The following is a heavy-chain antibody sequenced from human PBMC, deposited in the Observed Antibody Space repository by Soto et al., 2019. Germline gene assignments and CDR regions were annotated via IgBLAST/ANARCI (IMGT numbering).Heavy chain of an antibody. V-gene: IGHV3-30*18. J-gene: IGHJ6*02. CDR2: ISYDGSNK. Sequence: QVQLVESGGGVVQPGRSLKLSCAASGFTFSSYGMHWVRQAPGKGLEWVAVISYDGSNKYYADSVKGRFTISRDNSKNTLYLQMNSLRAEDTAVYYCAKDGGAVTVYYYYGMDVWGQGTTVTVSS. CDR3: AKDGGAVTVYYYYGMDV. D-gene: IGHD2-21*02. CDR1: GFTFSSYG.